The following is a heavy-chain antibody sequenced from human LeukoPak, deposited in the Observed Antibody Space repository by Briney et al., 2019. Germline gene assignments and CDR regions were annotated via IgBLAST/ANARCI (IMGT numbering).Heavy chain of an antibody. V-gene: IGHV3-30*18. CDR2: ISYDGSNK. D-gene: IGHD3-10*01. Sequence: GASLRLSCAASGFTFSSYGMHWVRQAPGKGLELVAVISYDGSNKYYADSVKGRFTISRDNSKNTLYLQMNSLRAEDTAVYYCAKDQDYYGSGSLDHWGQGTLVTVSS. CDR3: AKDQDYYGSGSLDH. J-gene: IGHJ4*02. CDR1: GFTFSSYG.